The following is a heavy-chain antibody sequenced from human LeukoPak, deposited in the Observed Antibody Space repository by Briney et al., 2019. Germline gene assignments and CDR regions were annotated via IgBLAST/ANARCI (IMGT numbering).Heavy chain of an antibody. CDR3: ARRAGTGTPVYFDY. J-gene: IGHJ4*02. Sequence: SETLSLTCTVSDGSVSNNHWSWIRQSTEKGLEWIGYAYDSGISNYNPSLESRVTLSVDTSKNQFSLRLTSVTAADTAVYFCARRAGTGTPVYFDYWGQGVLVTVSS. V-gene: IGHV4-59*02. CDR1: DGSVSNNH. CDR2: AYDSGIS. D-gene: IGHD6-19*01.